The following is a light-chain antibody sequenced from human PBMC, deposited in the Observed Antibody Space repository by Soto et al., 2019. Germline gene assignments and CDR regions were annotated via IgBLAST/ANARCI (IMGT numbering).Light chain of an antibody. CDR2: VAS. V-gene: IGKV3-15*01. CDR1: QSVNSN. J-gene: IGKJ4*01. Sequence: EIVMTQSPVTLSVSLGDRVTISCRASQSVNSNLAWYQHKPGQTPKLLIYVASTRATGIPARFSGSGSGTEFTLNISSLQSEEFADYYCQQYNVWPLTFGRGTKVEFK. CDR3: QQYNVWPLT.